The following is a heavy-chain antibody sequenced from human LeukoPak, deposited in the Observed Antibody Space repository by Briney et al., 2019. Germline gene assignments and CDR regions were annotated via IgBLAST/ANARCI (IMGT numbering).Heavy chain of an antibody. J-gene: IGHJ4*02. Sequence: SETLSLTCAVYGESSSGYYWSWIRQPPGNGLEWIGEINHSGSTNYNPSLESRVTISVDTSKNQFSLKLSSVTAADTAVYYCARGFYYETSAYFDYWGQGTLVTVSS. CDR1: GESSSGYY. D-gene: IGHD3-22*01. CDR3: ARGFYYETSAYFDY. V-gene: IGHV4-34*01. CDR2: INHSGST.